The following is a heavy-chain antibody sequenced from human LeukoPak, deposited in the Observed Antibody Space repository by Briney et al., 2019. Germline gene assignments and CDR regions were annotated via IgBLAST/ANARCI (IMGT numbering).Heavy chain of an antibody. CDR3: ARDRSGGWSYGMAV. V-gene: IGHV3-11*01. J-gene: IGHJ6*04. Sequence: GGSLRLSCVASGFTFSDYYMSWIRQAPGKGLEWVSYISSSGSTIYYADSVKGRFTISRDNAKNSLYLQMNSLRAEDTAVYYCARDRSGGWSYGMAVGGKGPTVPVSS. D-gene: IGHD6-19*01. CDR1: GFTFSDYY. CDR2: ISSSGSTI.